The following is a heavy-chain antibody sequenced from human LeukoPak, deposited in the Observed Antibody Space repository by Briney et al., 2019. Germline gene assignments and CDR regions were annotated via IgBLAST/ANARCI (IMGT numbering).Heavy chain of an antibody. Sequence: GGSLRLSCAASGFTFSGSAMHWVRQASGKGLEWVGRIRSKANSYATAYAASVKGRFTISRDDSKNTAYLQMNSLKTEDTAVYYCTRRGYYYMDVWGKGTTVIVSS. CDR1: GFTFSGSA. CDR2: IRSKANSYAT. CDR3: TRRGYYYMDV. J-gene: IGHJ6*03. V-gene: IGHV3-73*01.